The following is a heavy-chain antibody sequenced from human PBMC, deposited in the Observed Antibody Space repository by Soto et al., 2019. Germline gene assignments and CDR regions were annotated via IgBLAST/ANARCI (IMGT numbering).Heavy chain of an antibody. V-gene: IGHV2-5*01. Sequence: QITLKESGPTLVNPTQTLTLTCTFSGFSLTANGVGVGWFRQPPGKAPEWLAVIYGHDDKRFSPSLRSRLTINKDTFNNQVVLTLTVMDPVDTGTYFCARGFPGYWYFHLWGPGTLITVSS. CDR1: GFSLTANGVG. CDR2: IYGHDDK. J-gene: IGHJ2*01. CDR3: ARGFPGYWYFHL.